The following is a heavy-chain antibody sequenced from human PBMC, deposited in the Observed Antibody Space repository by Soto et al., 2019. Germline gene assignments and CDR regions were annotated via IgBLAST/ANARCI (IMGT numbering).Heavy chain of an antibody. Sequence: EVQLVESGGALVKPGGSPRLSCAASGFTFTNAWMNWVRQAPGKGLEWVGRIKRNRDGATTDYAAPVKGRFTISRDDSKNMLYLQMNSLKTEDTAVYYCTTIMLVAGRGNWFDPWGQGTLVTVSS. CDR1: GFTFTNAW. J-gene: IGHJ5*02. CDR2: IKRNRDGATT. D-gene: IGHD6-19*01. CDR3: TTIMLVAGRGNWFDP. V-gene: IGHV3-15*07.